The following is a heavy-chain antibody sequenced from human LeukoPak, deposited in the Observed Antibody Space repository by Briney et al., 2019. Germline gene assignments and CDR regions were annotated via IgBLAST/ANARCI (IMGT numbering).Heavy chain of an antibody. J-gene: IGHJ3*02. CDR1: GFTFSSYW. D-gene: IGHD3-3*01. CDR3: AGAEYYDFWSGYLDAFDI. Sequence: PGGSLRLSCAASGFTFSSYWMSWVRQAPGKGLEWVANIKQDGSEKYYVDSVKGRFTISRDNAKNSLYLQMNSLRAEDTAVYYCAGAEYYDFWSGYLDAFDIWGQGTMVTVSS. V-gene: IGHV3-7*01. CDR2: IKQDGSEK.